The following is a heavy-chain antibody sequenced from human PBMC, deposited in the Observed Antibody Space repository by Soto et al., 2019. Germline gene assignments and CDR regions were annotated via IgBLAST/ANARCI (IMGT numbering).Heavy chain of an antibody. CDR3: ARDGITGTTHYYYIWGSYRPAYYFDY. J-gene: IGHJ4*02. Sequence: ASLKVSCKAFGYTFTTYHMHWVRQAPEQGLKGMGIINPSGGSTSYAQKFQGRVTMTRDTSTTTVYMELSSLRPEDTAVYYCARDGITGTTHYYYIWGSYRPAYYFDYWGQGTLVTVSS. V-gene: IGHV1-46*03. CDR1: GYTFTTYH. CDR2: INPSGGST. D-gene: IGHD3-16*02.